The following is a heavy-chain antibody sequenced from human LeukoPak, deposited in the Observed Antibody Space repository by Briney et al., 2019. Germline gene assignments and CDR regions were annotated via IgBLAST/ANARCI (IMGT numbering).Heavy chain of an antibody. CDR3: ARGRGTRLKRPIIRYFDY. CDR2: IIPIFGTA. J-gene: IGHJ4*02. D-gene: IGHD1-1*01. CDR1: GGTFSSYA. Sequence: EASVKVSCKASGGTFSSYAISWVRQAPGQGLEWMGGIIPIFGTANYAQKFQGRVTIAADESTSTAYMELSSLRSEDTAVYYCARGRGTRLKRPIIRYFDYWGQGTLVTVSS. V-gene: IGHV1-69*13.